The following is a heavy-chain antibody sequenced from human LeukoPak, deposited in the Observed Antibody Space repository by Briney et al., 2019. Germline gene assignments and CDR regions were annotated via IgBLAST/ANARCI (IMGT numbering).Heavy chain of an antibody. Sequence: SETLSLTCTVSGGSISSYYWSWIRQSPGKGLEWIGYIYYSGSTNYNPSLKSRVTISVDTSKNQFSLKLSSVTAADTAVYYCARSRFGVIIYFDYWGRGTLVTVSS. CDR3: ARSRFGVIIYFDY. CDR1: GGSISSYY. J-gene: IGHJ4*02. CDR2: IYYSGST. V-gene: IGHV4-59*01. D-gene: IGHD3-3*01.